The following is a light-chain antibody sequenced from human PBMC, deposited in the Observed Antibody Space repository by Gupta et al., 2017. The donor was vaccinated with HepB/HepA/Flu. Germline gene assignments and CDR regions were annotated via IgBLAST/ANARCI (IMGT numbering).Light chain of an antibody. CDR1: QSVTNS. J-gene: IGKJ1*01. Sequence: SPGERATLSCRTSQSVTNSLAWYQHKPGQAPRLLICDASNRATGIPVRFSGSGSGTDSTLTINSVEPEDFAVYYCQHRGDRWTFGQGTKVEMK. CDR2: DAS. V-gene: IGKV3-11*01. CDR3: QHRGDRWT.